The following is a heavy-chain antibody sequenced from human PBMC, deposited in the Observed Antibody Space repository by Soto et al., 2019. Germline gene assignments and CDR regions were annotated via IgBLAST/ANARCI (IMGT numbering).Heavy chain of an antibody. V-gene: IGHV1-46*03. D-gene: IGHD2-15*01. CDR3: AREYCSGGSCYGLDMDV. CDR2: INPSEGST. CDR1: GYTFTSYY. J-gene: IGHJ6*02. Sequence: QVQLVQSGAEVKKPGASVRVSCKASGYTFTSYYMHWVRQAPGQGLEWMGIINPSEGSTLYAQKFQGRVTMTRDTSTSTVYMDLNSLRSEDTAVYYCAREYCSGGSCYGLDMDVWGQGTTVTVSS.